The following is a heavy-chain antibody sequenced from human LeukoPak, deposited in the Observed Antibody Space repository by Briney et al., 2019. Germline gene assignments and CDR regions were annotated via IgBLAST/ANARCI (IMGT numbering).Heavy chain of an antibody. Sequence: RGSRRPSCAASGFVFSNYGMHWVRQAPGKGLEWVTFVRYDGSNEYYADSVKGRFTISRGNSKNTLYLQMNSLTTEDTGVYSCAKDSNSGYVSARPNSRGLGSLATVSS. J-gene: IGHJ5*01. CDR1: GFVFSNYG. CDR3: AKDSNSGYVSARPNS. V-gene: IGHV3-30*02. D-gene: IGHD5-12*01. CDR2: VRYDGSNE.